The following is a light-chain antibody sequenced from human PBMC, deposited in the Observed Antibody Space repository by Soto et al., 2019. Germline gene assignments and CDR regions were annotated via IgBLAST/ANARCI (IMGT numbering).Light chain of an antibody. CDR2: RAS. J-gene: IGKJ3*01. CDR1: QNIRFW. V-gene: IGKV1-5*03. Sequence: DIQMTQSPSTRSASVGDRVTITCRASQNIRFWLAWYQQQPGKAPILLISRASRLESGVPSRFSGSGSETEFTLTISSLQPEDSATYYCQHYASYPLTFGPGTKVDIK. CDR3: QHYASYPLT.